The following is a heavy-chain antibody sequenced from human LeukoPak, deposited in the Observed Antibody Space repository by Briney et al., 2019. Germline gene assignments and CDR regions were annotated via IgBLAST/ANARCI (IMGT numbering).Heavy chain of an antibody. V-gene: IGHV4-61*01. CDR2: FYYSGST. CDR3: ARKRTGDQGYYFDY. CDR1: GGSVSSGRYY. D-gene: IGHD1-1*01. J-gene: IGHJ4*02. Sequence: SETLSLTCAVSGGSVSSGRYYWSWIRQPPGKGLEWIGYFYYSGSTNYNPSLETRVTISVDTSKNQFSLKVSSVTAADTAVYYCARKRTGDQGYYFDYWGQGTLVTVSS.